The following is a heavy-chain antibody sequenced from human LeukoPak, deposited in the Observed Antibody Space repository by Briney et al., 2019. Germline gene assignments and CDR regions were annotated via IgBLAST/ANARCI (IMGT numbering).Heavy chain of an antibody. Sequence: SVKVSCKASGYTFTSYGISWVRQAPGQGLEWMGGIIPIFGTANYAQKFQGRVTITADESTSTVYMELSSLRSENTAVYYCARDLRRSSSSSYFDYWGQGTLVTVSS. V-gene: IGHV1-69*13. J-gene: IGHJ4*02. CDR2: IIPIFGTA. D-gene: IGHD6-6*01. CDR1: GYTFTSYG. CDR3: ARDLRRSSSSSYFDY.